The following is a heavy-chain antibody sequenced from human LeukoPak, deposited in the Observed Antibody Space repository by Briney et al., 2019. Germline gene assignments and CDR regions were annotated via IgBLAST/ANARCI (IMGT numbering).Heavy chain of an antibody. CDR3: AKLGGSGSYTRFYFDY. CDR1: GFTFNNYA. CDR2: ISGSGGST. J-gene: IGHJ4*02. Sequence: GGSLRLSCAASGFTFNNYAMSSVRQAPGKGLEWVSRISGSGGSTYYEDSVKGRFTISRDNSKNTLYLQMNSLRAEDTAVYYCAKLGGSGSYTRFYFDYWGQGTLVTVSS. V-gene: IGHV3-23*01. D-gene: IGHD3-10*01.